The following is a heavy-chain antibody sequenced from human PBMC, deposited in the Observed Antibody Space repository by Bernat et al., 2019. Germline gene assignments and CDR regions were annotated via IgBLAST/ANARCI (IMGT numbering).Heavy chain of an antibody. V-gene: IGHV1-46*01. J-gene: IGHJ4*02. CDR3: ARGHNWNSRQLGNFDY. D-gene: IGHD1-7*01. CDR1: GYTFTSYY. CDR2: INPSGGST. Sequence: QVQLVQSGAEVKKPGASVKVSCKASGYTFTSYYMHWVRQAPGQGLEWMGIINPSGGSTSYAQKFQGRVTMTRDTSTSTAYMELSSLRSEDTAVYYCARGHNWNSRQLGNFDYWGQGTLVTVSS.